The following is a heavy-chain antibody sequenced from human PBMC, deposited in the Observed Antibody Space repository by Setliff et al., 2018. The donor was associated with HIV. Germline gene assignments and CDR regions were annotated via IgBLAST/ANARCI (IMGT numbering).Heavy chain of an antibody. J-gene: IGHJ4*02. D-gene: IGHD4-17*01. Sequence: ASVKVSCKASGYTFNNYGISWVRQAPGQGLEWMGWINTHSGYTNYAQNVQGRVTVTMDTSTGTAYMELRSLRSDDTALYYCARSTTADWGQGTMVTVSS. V-gene: IGHV1-18*01. CDR3: ARSTTAD. CDR1: GYTFNNYG. CDR2: INTHSGYT.